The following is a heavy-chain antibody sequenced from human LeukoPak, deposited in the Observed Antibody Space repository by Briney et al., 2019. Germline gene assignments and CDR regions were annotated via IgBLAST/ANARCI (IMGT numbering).Heavy chain of an antibody. V-gene: IGHV4-59*12. Sequence: SETLSLTCSVSGGSMSSYYWSWIRQSPGKGLEWIGYMYYSGNSNYKSSINSSLESRVTISVDSTKKEFFLKMDSMTAGDTAVYYCVAGAPKWLHLVYWGQGTLVTVAS. CDR2: MYYSGNS. CDR1: GGSMSSYY. J-gene: IGHJ4*02. D-gene: IGHD5-24*01. CDR3: VAGAPKWLHLVY.